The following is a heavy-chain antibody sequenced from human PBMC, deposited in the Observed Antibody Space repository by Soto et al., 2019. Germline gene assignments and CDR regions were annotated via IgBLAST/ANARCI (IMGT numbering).Heavy chain of an antibody. CDR2: IDTSGTT. Sequence: PSETLSLTCTVSGGSISSYYVSWIRQSAGKGLEWIGRIDTSGTTNYNPSLKSRVTMSVDASKNNFSLNLSSVTAADTAVYYCARGPRGYVYYHGMDVWGQGTTVTVSS. D-gene: IGHD3-10*01. J-gene: IGHJ6*02. CDR1: GGSISSYY. CDR3: ARGPRGYVYYHGMDV. V-gene: IGHV4-4*07.